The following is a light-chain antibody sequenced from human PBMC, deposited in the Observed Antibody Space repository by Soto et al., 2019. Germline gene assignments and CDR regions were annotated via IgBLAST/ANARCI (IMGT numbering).Light chain of an antibody. J-gene: IGLJ1*01. V-gene: IGLV2-14*01. CDR2: GVS. Sequence: QSALTQPASVSGSPGQSITISCTGTSSDVGGYNYVSWYQQPPGKAPKLMLYGVSNRPSGVSNRFSGSKSGNTASLTISGLQAEYEADYYCSSYTGSSSPYVFGTGTKVTVL. CDR1: SSDVGGYNY. CDR3: SSYTGSSSPYV.